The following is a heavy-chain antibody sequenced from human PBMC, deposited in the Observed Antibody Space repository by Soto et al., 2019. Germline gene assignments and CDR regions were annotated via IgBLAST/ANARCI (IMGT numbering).Heavy chain of an antibody. D-gene: IGHD4-17*01. V-gene: IGHV3-21*01. J-gene: IGHJ4*02. CDR3: ARASYGDYLQVGY. CDR1: GFTFSSYS. Sequence: GGSLRLSCAASGFTFSSYSMNWVRQAPGKGLEWVSSISSSSSYIYYADSVKGRFTISRDNAKNSLYLQMNSLRAEDTAVYYCARASYGDYLQVGYWGQGTLVTVSS. CDR2: ISSSSSYI.